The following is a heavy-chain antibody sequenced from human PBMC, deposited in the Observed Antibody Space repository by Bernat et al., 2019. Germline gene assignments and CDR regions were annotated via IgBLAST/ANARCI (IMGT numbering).Heavy chain of an antibody. J-gene: IGHJ5*02. CDR3: ARDCPKIVVGWFDP. V-gene: IGHV1-46*03. Sequence: QVQLVQSGAEVKKPGASVTLSCKASGYTFTNYWMYWVRQAPGQGLEWMGIINPKDGNRNYAQKFQGRVTMTTDTSTSTVYMELSSLRSEDTAVYYCARDCPKIVVGWFDPWGPGTLFTVSS. CDR1: GYTFTNYW. CDR2: INPKDGNR. D-gene: IGHD3-22*01.